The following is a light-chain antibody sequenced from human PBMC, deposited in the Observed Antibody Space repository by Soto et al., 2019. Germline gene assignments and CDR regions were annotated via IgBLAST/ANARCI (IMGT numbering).Light chain of an antibody. J-gene: IGLJ1*01. CDR1: SSDVGDYSY. CDR2: DVT. Sequence: QSVLTQPRSVSGSPGQSVTISCTGTSSDVGDYSYVSWYQQHPGKAPKLIIYDVTKRPSGVPDRFSGSKSGNTASLTISGLQAEDEADYFCCSYAGSYTSPYVFGTGTKATVL. V-gene: IGLV2-11*01. CDR3: CSYAGSYTSPYV.